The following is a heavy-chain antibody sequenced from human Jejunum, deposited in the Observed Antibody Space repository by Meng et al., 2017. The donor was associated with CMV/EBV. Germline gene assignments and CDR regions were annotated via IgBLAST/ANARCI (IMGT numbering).Heavy chain of an antibody. CDR1: GFSLSTSGVS. J-gene: IGHJ4*02. Sequence: SGFSLSTSGVSGGWIRQPPGKALEWLALIYWDDDKRYSPSLKSRLTITKDSSKDQAVLTMSNMDPVDTATYYCARSCREAYKECYFDYWGQGTLVTVSS. D-gene: IGHD5-24*01. CDR2: IYWDDDK. V-gene: IGHV2-5*02. CDR3: ARSCREAYKECYFDY.